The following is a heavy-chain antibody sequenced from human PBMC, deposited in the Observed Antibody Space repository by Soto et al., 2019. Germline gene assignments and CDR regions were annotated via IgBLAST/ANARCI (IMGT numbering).Heavy chain of an antibody. J-gene: IGHJ6*03. CDR2: IHYSGST. V-gene: IGHV4-59*08. D-gene: IGHD2-2*01. CDR1: GGSISNYY. Sequence: SETLSLTCTVSGGSISNYYWSWIRQPPGKGLEWIGYIHYSGSTKYNPSLKSRVTISADTSKNQFSLKLSSVTAADTAVYYCARHTPLGYCSSTSCSRPSKDYYYMDVWGKGTTDTVSS. CDR3: ARHTPLGYCSSTSCSRPSKDYYYMDV.